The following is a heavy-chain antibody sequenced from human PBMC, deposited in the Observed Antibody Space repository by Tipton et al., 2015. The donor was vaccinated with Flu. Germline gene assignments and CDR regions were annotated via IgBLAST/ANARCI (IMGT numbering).Heavy chain of an antibody. CDR3: ARGRGIAAAGPCDY. J-gene: IGHJ4*02. CDR1: GGSISSYY. V-gene: IGHV4-59*01. CDR2: IYYSGST. Sequence: TLSLTCTVSGGSISSYYWSWIRQPPGKGLEWIGYIYYSGSTNYNSSLKSRVTISVDTSKNQFSLKLSSVTAADTAVYYCARGRGIAAAGPCDYWGQGTLVTVSS. D-gene: IGHD6-13*01.